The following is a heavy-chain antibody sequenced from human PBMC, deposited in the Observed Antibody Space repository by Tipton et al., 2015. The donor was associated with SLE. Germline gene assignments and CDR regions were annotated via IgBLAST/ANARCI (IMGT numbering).Heavy chain of an antibody. CDR1: GGSISSSNW. J-gene: IGHJ6*03. V-gene: IGHV4-4*02. CDR2: INHSGST. D-gene: IGHD1-1*01. CDR3: ARAPGLERSYYYYYYMDV. Sequence: TLSLTCAVSGGSISSSNWWTWVRQPPGKGLEWIGEINHSGSTNYNPSLKSRVTISVDTSKNQFSLRLSSVTAADTAVYYCARAPGLERSYYYYYYMDVWGKGTTVTVSS.